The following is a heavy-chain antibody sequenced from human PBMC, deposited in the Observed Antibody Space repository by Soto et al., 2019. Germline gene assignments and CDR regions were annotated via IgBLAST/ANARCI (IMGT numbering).Heavy chain of an antibody. CDR3: ARVVEYSGLWYYYYGMDV. CDR2: INSDGSST. CDR1: GFTFSSYW. J-gene: IGHJ6*02. Sequence: EVQLVESGVGLVQPGGSLRLSCAASGFTFSSYWMHWVRQAPGKGLVWVSRINSDGSSTSYADSVKGRFTISRDNAKNTLYLQMNSLRAEDTAVYYCARVVEYSGLWYYYYGMDVWGQGTTVTVSS. V-gene: IGHV3-74*01. D-gene: IGHD5-12*01.